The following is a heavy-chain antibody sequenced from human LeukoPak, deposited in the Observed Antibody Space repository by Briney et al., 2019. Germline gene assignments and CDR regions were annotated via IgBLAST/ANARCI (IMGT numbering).Heavy chain of an antibody. Sequence: GGSLRLSCAASGFTFSSYGMHWVRQAPGKGLEWVAVISYDGSNKYYADSVKGRFTISRDNSKNTLYLRMNSLRAEDTAVYYCAKGAPYSSGWYFDYWGQGTLVTVSS. J-gene: IGHJ4*02. V-gene: IGHV3-30*18. CDR1: GFTFSSYG. CDR2: ISYDGSNK. CDR3: AKGAPYSSGWYFDY. D-gene: IGHD6-19*01.